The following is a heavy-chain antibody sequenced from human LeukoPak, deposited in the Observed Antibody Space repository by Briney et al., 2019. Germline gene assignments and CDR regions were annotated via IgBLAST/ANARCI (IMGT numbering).Heavy chain of an antibody. Sequence: TSETLSLTCTVSGGSISSGSYYWSWIRQPAGKGLEWIGRIYTSGSTNYNPSLKSRVTISVDTSKNQFSPKLSSVTAADTAVYYCARDGLGGWFDPWGQGTLVTVSS. CDR3: ARDGLGGWFDP. CDR1: GGSISSGSYY. V-gene: IGHV4-61*02. CDR2: IYTSGST. J-gene: IGHJ5*02. D-gene: IGHD2-15*01.